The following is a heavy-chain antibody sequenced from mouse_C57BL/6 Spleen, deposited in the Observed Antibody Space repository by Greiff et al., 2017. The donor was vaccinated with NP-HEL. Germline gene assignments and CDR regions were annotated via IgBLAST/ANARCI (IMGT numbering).Heavy chain of an antibody. J-gene: IGHJ1*03. CDR2: IYPGSGST. Sequence: QVQLQQPGAELVKPGASVKMSCKASGYTFTSYWITWVKQRPGQGLEWIGDIYPGSGSTNYNEEFKSKATLTVDTSSSTAYMQLSSLTSEDSAVYYCARYYYGSWYFDVWGTGTTVTVSS. V-gene: IGHV1-55*01. D-gene: IGHD1-1*01. CDR3: ARYYYGSWYFDV. CDR1: GYTFTSYW.